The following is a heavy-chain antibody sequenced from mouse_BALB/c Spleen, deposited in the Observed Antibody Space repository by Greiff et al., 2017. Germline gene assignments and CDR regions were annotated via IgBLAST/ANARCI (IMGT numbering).Heavy chain of an antibody. D-gene: IGHD1-1*01. CDR3: ARSGYYGSRYGYYAMDY. Sequence: VQLQQSGPDLVKPSQSLSLTCTVTGYSITSGYSWHWIRQFPGNKLEWMGYIHYSGSTNYNPSLKSRISITRDTSKNQFFLQLNSVTTEDTATYYCARSGYYGSRYGYYAMDYWGQGTSVTVSS. V-gene: IGHV3-1*02. J-gene: IGHJ4*01. CDR1: GYSITSGYS. CDR2: IHYSGST.